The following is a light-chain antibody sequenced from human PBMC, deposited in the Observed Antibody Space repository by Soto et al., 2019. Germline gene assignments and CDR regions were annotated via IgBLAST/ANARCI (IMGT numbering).Light chain of an antibody. CDR3: RSYPRSSTFF. J-gene: IGLJ1*01. V-gene: IGLV2-14*01. Sequence: QSVLTQPASVSGSPGQSITISCTGTSSDVGGYNYVSWYQQHPGKAPKLMIYDVSNRPSGVSNRFSGSKSGNTASLTISGLQAEDEADYYCRSYPRSSTFFFATATKVTVL. CDR2: DVS. CDR1: SSDVGGYNY.